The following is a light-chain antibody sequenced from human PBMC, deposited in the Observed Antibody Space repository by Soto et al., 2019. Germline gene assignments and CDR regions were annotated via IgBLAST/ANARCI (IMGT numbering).Light chain of an antibody. V-gene: IGLV2-14*03. J-gene: IGLJ1*01. CDR1: SRDVGGSNF. CDR2: AVA. CDR3: VSYTSSTTYV. Sequence: QSALTQLASVSDSPGQSITICCTGTSRDVGGSNFVSWYQQHPSKPPKLIIYAVANRPSGVSNRFSGSKSGSTASLIISRLQTEDEADYYCVSYTSSTTYVFGTGTKVTVL.